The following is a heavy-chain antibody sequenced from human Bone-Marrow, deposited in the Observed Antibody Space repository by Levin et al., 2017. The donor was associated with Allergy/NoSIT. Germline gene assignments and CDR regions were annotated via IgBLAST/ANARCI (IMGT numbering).Heavy chain of an antibody. CDR1: GFTFSSYW. Sequence: GGSLRLSCAASGFTFSSYWMHWVRQAPGKGLVWLARIDSDGSGTVYADSVKGRFTISRDNAKNTLYLQMNSLRAADTAVYYRARQHSTENYRASDSWGQGTLVTVSS. J-gene: IGHJ4*02. CDR3: ARQHSTENYRASDS. V-gene: IGHV3-74*03. D-gene: IGHD1-7*01. CDR2: IDSDGSGT.